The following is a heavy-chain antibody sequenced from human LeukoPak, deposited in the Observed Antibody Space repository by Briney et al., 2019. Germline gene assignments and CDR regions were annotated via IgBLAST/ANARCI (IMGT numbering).Heavy chain of an antibody. V-gene: IGHV3-33*01. CDR1: GFTFSSYG. J-gene: IGHJ4*02. CDR2: IWYDGSNK. D-gene: IGHD3-3*01. Sequence: PGGSLRLSCAASGFTFSSYGMHWVRQAPGKGLEWVAVIWYDGSNKYYADSVKGRFTISRDNSKNTLYLQMNSLRAEDTAVYYCARGYDFWSGHPPFDYWGQGTLVTVSS. CDR3: ARGYDFWSGHPPFDY.